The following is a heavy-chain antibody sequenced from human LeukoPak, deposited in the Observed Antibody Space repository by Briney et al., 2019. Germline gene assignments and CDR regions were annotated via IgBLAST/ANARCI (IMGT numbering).Heavy chain of an antibody. J-gene: IGHJ5*02. CDR2: INPLNGDT. CDR3: ARDGSSWGTNRPPLNWFDP. V-gene: IGHV1-2*02. D-gene: IGHD3-16*02. Sequence: ASVKVSCKSSGDTFTAFYIHFLRLAPGQGLQWLGWINPLNGDTKYPQNFEGRVTLTRDTSITTVYMQPSTLTYDDTAVYYCARDGSSWGTNRPPLNWFDPWGPGTQVTVSS. CDR1: GDTFTAFY.